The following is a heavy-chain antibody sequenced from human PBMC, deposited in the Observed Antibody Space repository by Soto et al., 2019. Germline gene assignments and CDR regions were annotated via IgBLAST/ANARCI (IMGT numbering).Heavy chain of an antibody. D-gene: IGHD6-19*01. CDR2: ISAYYGKT. CDR1: GYTFTSYG. Sequence: GASVKVSCKTSGYTFTSYGISWVRQAPGQGPEWMGWISAYYGKTDYAQKLQGRVTMTTDTSTSTAYMELRTLRSDDTAVYYCARGSSYNSGWYFDFWGQGDLVTVSS. V-gene: IGHV1-18*01. CDR3: ARGSSYNSGWYFDF. J-gene: IGHJ4*02.